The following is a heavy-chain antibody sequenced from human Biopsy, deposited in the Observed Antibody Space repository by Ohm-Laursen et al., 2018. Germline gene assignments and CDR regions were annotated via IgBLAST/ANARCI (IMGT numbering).Heavy chain of an antibody. Sequence: TLSLTCAVSGGSISSGGSSWSWLRPGPGKGLEWIGYIFNSANTYYNPSLKNLITISGDTSKNQFSLKLNSVTAADTAVYYCARGDYFDSNGYFWFDPWGQGTLVTVSS. CDR3: ARGDYFDSNGYFWFDP. D-gene: IGHD3-22*01. J-gene: IGHJ5*02. V-gene: IGHV4-31*01. CDR2: IFNSANT. CDR1: GGSISSGGSS.